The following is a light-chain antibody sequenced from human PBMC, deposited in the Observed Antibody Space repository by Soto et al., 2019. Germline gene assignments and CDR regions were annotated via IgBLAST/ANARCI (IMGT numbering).Light chain of an antibody. Sequence: IQLTQSPSSLSASIGDRVTITCRATQDINSYLAWYQQKPGKAPNLLIYEASILQRGVPSRFSGSNSGTDFTLTISSLQAEDFATYYCQQTRSYPSTFGGGTKVDIK. J-gene: IGKJ4*01. CDR3: QQTRSYPST. CDR1: QDINSY. CDR2: EAS. V-gene: IGKV1-9*01.